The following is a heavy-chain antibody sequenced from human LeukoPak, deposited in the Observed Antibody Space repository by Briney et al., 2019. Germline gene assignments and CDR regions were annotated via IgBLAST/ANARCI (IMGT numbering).Heavy chain of an antibody. CDR1: GYSISSSNW. Sequence: SDTLSLTCAVSGYSISSSNWWGWIRQPPGKGLEWIGYIYYRGSTYYNPSLKSRVTMSVDTSKNQFSLKLSSVTAVGTAVYYCAATYLSSTSWEAMDVWGKGTTVIVSS. CDR3: AATYLSSTSWEAMDV. V-gene: IGHV4-28*01. CDR2: IYYRGST. J-gene: IGHJ6*04. D-gene: IGHD2-2*01.